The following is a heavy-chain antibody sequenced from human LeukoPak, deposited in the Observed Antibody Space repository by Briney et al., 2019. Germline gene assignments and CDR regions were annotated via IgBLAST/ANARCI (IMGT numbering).Heavy chain of an antibody. V-gene: IGHV4-30-2*01. J-gene: IGHJ4*02. CDR1: GGSISSSSYY. D-gene: IGHD6-13*01. Sequence: PSETLSLTCTVSGGSISSSSYYWSWIRQPPGKGLEWIGYIYHSGSTYYNPSLKSRVTISVDRSKNQFSLKLSSVTAADTAVYYCARARIAHERYYFDYWGQGTLVTVSS. CDR3: ARARIAHERYYFDY. CDR2: IYHSGST.